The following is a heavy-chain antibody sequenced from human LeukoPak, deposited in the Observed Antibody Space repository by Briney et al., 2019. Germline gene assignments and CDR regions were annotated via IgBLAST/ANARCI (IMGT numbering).Heavy chain of an antibody. J-gene: IGHJ4*02. CDR1: GFTFSSYV. CDR2: ISGSGESI. V-gene: IGHV3-23*01. D-gene: IGHD5-12*01. Sequence: PGGSLRLSCSASGFTFSSYVLSWGREAPGKGLEWVSAISGSGESIYYADSVKGRFTISRDNSKDTLYLQMNSLTAEDTAVYYCAKDPRGGYSGSWYFDYWGQGTLVTVSS. CDR3: AKDPRGGYSGSWYFDY.